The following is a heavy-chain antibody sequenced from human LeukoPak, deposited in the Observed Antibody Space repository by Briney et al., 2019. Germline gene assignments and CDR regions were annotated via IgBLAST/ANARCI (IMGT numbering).Heavy chain of an antibody. V-gene: IGHV1-69*13. CDR2: IIPIFGTA. CDR3: ARNKAGSGDAFDI. J-gene: IGHJ3*02. D-gene: IGHD6-25*01. CDR1: GYTFTSYG. Sequence: ASVKVSCKASGYTFTSYGISWVRQAPGQGLEWMGGIIPIFGTANYAQKFQGRVTITADESTSTAYMELSSLRSEDTAVYYCARNKAGSGDAFDIWGQGTMVTVSS.